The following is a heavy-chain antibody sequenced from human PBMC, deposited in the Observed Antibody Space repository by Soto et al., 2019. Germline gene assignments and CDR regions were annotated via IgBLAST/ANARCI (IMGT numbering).Heavy chain of an antibody. CDR2: INAGNGNT. CDR3: ATPSQQWLDPDNYYGLDV. V-gene: IGHV1-3*01. CDR1: GYTFTSYA. Sequence: ASVKVSCKASGYTFTSYAMHWVRQAPGQRLEWMGWINAGNGNTTYSQKFQGRVTITRDTSASTAYMELSSLRSEDTAVYYCATPSQQWLDPDNYYGLDVWGQGTTVTVSS. D-gene: IGHD6-19*01. J-gene: IGHJ6*02.